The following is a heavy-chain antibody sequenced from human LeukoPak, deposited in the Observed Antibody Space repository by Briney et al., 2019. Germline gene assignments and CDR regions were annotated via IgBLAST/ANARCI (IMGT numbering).Heavy chain of an antibody. V-gene: IGHV3-23*01. Sequence: GGSLRLSCAASGFTFSSYAMSWVRQAPGKGLEWVSAISGSGGSTYYADSVKGRFTISRDNSKNTLYLQMNSLRAEDTAVYYCAKDDGGFGAAAGVNWFDPWGQGTLVTVSS. CDR1: GFTFSSYA. CDR3: AKDDGGFGAAAGVNWFDP. D-gene: IGHD6-13*01. CDR2: ISGSGGST. J-gene: IGHJ5*02.